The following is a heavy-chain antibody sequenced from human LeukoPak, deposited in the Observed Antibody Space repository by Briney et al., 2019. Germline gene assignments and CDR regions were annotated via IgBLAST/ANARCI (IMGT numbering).Heavy chain of an antibody. J-gene: IGHJ4*02. CDR1: GFTFSSYA. CDR3: ARGEQNQLWLTAQGY. D-gene: IGHD5-18*01. V-gene: IGHV3-30*04. CDR2: ISYDGSNK. Sequence: PGGSLRLSCAASGFTFSSYAMHWVRQAPGKGLEWVAVISYDGSNKYYADSVKGRFTISRDNSKNTQYLQMNSLRAEDTAVYYCARGEQNQLWLTAQGYWVQGTLVTVSS.